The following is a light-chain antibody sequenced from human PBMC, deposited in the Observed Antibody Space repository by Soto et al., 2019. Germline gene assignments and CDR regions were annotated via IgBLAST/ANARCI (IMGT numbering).Light chain of an antibody. CDR2: GAS. CDR3: QNYNTAPRT. J-gene: IGKJ1*01. Sequence: DMQMTQSPSSLSADVGDRVTITCRASRGISNFLAWYQQRPGKVPKLLIYGASTLQSGVPSRFSGRGSGTDFTLTISSLQPEDVATYYCQNYNTAPRTFGQGTKVEIK. CDR1: RGISNF. V-gene: IGKV1-27*01.